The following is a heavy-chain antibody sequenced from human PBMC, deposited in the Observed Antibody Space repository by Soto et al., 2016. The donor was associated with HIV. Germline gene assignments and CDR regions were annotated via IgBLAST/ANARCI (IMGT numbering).Heavy chain of an antibody. Sequence: EVQLVESGGGLVKPGGSLRLSCAASGFPFNSYNVNWVRQAPGKGLEWVSYISGSRVSIYYADSVKGRFTISRDNAKNSLYLQMNSLRAEDTAIYYCARDTDYVPDYWGQGTLVIVSS. CDR2: ISGSRVSI. D-gene: IGHD4-17*01. CDR1: GFPFNSYN. J-gene: IGHJ4*02. CDR3: ARDTDYVPDY. V-gene: IGHV3-21*01.